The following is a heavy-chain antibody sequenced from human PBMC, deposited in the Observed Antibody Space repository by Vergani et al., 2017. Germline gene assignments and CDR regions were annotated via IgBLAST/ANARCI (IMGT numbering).Heavy chain of an antibody. CDR2: IWYDGSNT. Sequence: QVQLVESGGGVVQPGWSLRLSCVASGFAFRTYSMHWVRQAPGKGLEWVAIIWYDGSNTYYADSVKGRFTVSRDNSRNTLFLQMNSLRVEDTAVYYCARSRYDSSGFSTIFRYWGQGTRVTVS. CDR1: GFAFRTYS. J-gene: IGHJ4*02. V-gene: IGHV3-33*01. CDR3: ARSRYDSSGFSTIFRY. D-gene: IGHD3-22*01.